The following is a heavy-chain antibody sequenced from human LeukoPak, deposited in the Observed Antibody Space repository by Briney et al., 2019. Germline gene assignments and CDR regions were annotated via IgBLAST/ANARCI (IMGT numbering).Heavy chain of an antibody. D-gene: IGHD1-26*01. J-gene: IGHJ4*02. CDR1: GGSISSYY. CDR3: ARDDSGLDY. Sequence: SETLSLTCTVSGGSISSYYWSWIRQPPGKGLEWIGYFYYSGSTNYNPSLKSRVTISVDTSKNQFSLKLSSVTAADTAVYYCARDDSGLDYWGQGTQVTVSS. CDR2: FYYSGST. V-gene: IGHV4-59*01.